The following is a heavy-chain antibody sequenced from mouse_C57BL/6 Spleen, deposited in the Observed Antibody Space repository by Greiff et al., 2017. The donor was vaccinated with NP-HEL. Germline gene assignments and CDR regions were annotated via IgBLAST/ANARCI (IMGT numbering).Heavy chain of an antibody. J-gene: IGHJ1*03. V-gene: IGHV5-9-1*02. CDR1: GFTFSSYA. Sequence: EVQVVESGEGLVKPGGSLKLSCAASGFTFSSYAMSWVRQTPEKRLEWVAYISSGGDYIYYADTVKGRFTISRDNARNTLYLQMSSLKSEDTAMYYCTRDSSRYGSSYWYFDVWGTGTTVTVSS. D-gene: IGHD1-1*01. CDR2: ISSGGDYI. CDR3: TRDSSRYGSSYWYFDV.